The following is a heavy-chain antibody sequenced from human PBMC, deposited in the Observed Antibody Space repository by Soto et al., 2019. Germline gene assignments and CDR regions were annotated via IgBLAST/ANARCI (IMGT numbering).Heavy chain of an antibody. D-gene: IGHD2-8*01. CDR1: GGTFSSYA. Sequence: ASVKVSCKASGGTFSSYAISWVRQAPGQGLEWLGRNNPKSGGTSTAQKFQGWVTMATDTSISTASLELTRLTSDDTAIYYCARGDSTDCSNGVCSFFYNHDMDVWGQGTTVTVS. CDR3: ARGDSTDCSNGVCSFFYNHDMDV. CDR2: NNPKSGGT. J-gene: IGHJ6*02. V-gene: IGHV1-2*04.